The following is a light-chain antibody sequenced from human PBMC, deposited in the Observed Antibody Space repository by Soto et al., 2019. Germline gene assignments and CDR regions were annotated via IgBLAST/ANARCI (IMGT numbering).Light chain of an antibody. Sequence: DIQMTQSPSTLSASVGDRVTITCRASQSTSSWLAWYQHKPGKAPKLLIYKTSTLESGVPSRISGSGAGTEFTLTIGCLQADDFATYYCQQYSSYSYSFGQGTKLEIK. CDR3: QQYSSYSYS. J-gene: IGKJ2*03. CDR1: QSTSSW. CDR2: KTS. V-gene: IGKV1-5*03.